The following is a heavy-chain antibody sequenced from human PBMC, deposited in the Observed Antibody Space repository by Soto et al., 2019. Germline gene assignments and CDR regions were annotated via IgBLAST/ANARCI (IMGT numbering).Heavy chain of an antibody. CDR3: ARDKAYGLDV. V-gene: IGHV3-74*01. CDR1: EFAFNTYW. CDR2: INGDGITR. J-gene: IGHJ6*02. Sequence: EVQLVESGGGLVQPGGSLRLSCAASEFAFNTYWMHWVRQVPGKRLEWVSRINGDGITRTYADSVKGRFTISRDNAENILYLQMNSLRAEDTAMYYCARDKAYGLDVWGQGTTVTVSS.